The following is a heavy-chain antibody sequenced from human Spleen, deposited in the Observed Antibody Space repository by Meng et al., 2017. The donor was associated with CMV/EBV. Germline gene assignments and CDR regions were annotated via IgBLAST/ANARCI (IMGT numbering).Heavy chain of an antibody. J-gene: IGHJ5*02. D-gene: IGHD3-3*01. CDR2: IYIDGNT. V-gene: IGHV3-53*01. CDR1: GFTVSSVY. CDR3: ARDFWSGYWS. Sequence: GESLKISCAASGFTVSSVYMTWVRQAPGKGLEWVSVIYIDGNTHYADSVRGRFTISRDNSKNTLYLQMNSLRVEDTAVYYCARDFWSGYWSWGQGTLVTVS.